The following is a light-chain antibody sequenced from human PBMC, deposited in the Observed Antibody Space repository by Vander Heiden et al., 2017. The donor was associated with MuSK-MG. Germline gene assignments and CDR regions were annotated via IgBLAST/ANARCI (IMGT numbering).Light chain of an antibody. J-gene: IGKJ1*01. CDR1: QSISSY. CDR3: QQSYSTPWT. CDR2: ASS. Sequence: DIQMTQSPSSLSASVGDRVTITCRASQSISSYLNWYQQKPGKAAKILIYASSSMQSGGKSRFSGSGTGTDFTLTISSLQPEDFATYYCQQSYSTPWTFGQGTKVEIK. V-gene: IGKV1-39*01.